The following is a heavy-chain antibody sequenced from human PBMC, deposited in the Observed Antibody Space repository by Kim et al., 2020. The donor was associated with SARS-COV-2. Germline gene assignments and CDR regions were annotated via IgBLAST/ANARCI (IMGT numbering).Heavy chain of an antibody. Sequence: GGSLRLSCAASGFTFSSYGMHWVRQAPGKGLEWVAVIWYDGSNKYYADSVKGRFTISRDNSKNTLYLQMNSLRAEDTAVYYCARDDIQLWSRGMDVWGQGTTVTVSS. D-gene: IGHD5-18*01. CDR1: GFTFSSYG. CDR3: ARDDIQLWSRGMDV. V-gene: IGHV3-33*01. CDR2: IWYDGSNK. J-gene: IGHJ6*02.